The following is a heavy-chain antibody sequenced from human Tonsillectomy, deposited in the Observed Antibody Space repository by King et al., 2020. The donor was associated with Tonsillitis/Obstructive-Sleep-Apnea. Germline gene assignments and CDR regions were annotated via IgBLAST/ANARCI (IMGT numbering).Heavy chain of an antibody. Sequence: VQLVESGAEVKKPGSSVRVSCKPSGGTFNTYPIIWVRQAPGQGLEWMGGIIPVFGTPNYAQKFHGRVTSTADESTSTAYMELSSLRSEDTAVYYCARGSRTTDYYYYHYMDVWGKGTTVTVSS. CDR2: IIPVFGTP. V-gene: IGHV1-69*01. D-gene: IGHD4-11*01. CDR1: GGTFNTYP. J-gene: IGHJ6*03. CDR3: ARGSRTTDYYYYHYMDV.